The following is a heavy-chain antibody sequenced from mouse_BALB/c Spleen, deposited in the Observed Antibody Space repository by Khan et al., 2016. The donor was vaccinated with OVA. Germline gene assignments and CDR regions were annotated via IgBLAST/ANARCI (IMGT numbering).Heavy chain of an antibody. CDR3: ARQNYGPFAY. Sequence: EVELVESGGDLVKPGGSLKLSCSASGFTFSTFAMSWVRQTPEKRLEWVATISSGGDYIYCVDSVKGRFTISRDNAKNTLYLQMSSLRSEDTAMYYCARQNYGPFAYWGQGTLVTVSA. CDR2: ISSGGDYI. D-gene: IGHD1-1*01. CDR1: GFTFSTFA. V-gene: IGHV5-9-3*01. J-gene: IGHJ3*01.